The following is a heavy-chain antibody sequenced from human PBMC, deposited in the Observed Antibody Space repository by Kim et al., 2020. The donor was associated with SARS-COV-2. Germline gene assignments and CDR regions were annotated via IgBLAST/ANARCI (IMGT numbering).Heavy chain of an antibody. Sequence: GGSLRLSCAASGFTFSSYAMSWVRQAPGKGLEWVSAISGSGGSTYYADSVKGRFTISRDNTKNTLYLQMNSLRAEDTAVYYCAKGYYDFWGGYSHIDFWGQGTLVTVSS. CDR2: ISGSGGST. J-gene: IGHJ4*01. CDR1: GFTFSSYA. D-gene: IGHD3-3*01. CDR3: AKGYYDFWGGYSHIDF. V-gene: IGHV3-23*01.